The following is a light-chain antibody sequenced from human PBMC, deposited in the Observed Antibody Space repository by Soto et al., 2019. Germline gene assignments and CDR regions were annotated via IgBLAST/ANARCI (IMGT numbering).Light chain of an antibody. CDR3: KSYDSCLSGVV. V-gene: IGLV1-40*01. Sequence: QSVLTQPPSVSGAPGQRVTISCTGSSSNIGAGYDVHWYQQLPGTAPKLLIYGNSNRPSGVPDRFSGSKSGTSASLAITGLQAEDEADYYCKSYDSCLSGVVFGGGTKVTVL. J-gene: IGLJ2*01. CDR1: SSNIGAGYD. CDR2: GNS.